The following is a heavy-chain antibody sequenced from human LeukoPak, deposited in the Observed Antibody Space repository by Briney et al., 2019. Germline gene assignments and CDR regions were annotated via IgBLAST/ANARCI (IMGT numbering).Heavy chain of an antibody. CDR1: GFTFVDYA. Sequence: SGGSLRLSCAASGFTFVDYAMSWVRQAPGKGLEWVGFIRTEAYDGATDYGASVKGRFTISRDDSKNIAYLQMNCLHTEDTSVYYCTRTFGYYYFYMDVWGKGTTVIVSS. CDR3: TRTFGYYYFYMDV. V-gene: IGHV3-49*04. D-gene: IGHD3-16*01. CDR2: IRTEAYDGAT. J-gene: IGHJ6*03.